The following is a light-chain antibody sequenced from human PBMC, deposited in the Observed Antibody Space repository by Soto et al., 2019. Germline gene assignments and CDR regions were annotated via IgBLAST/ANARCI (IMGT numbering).Light chain of an antibody. CDR1: QSISNY. V-gene: IGKV1-39*01. Sequence: DIQMTQSPSSLSASVGDRVIITCRASQSISNYLNWYQQEPGKAPKLLIYAASTLQSGVPSRFSGGGSGTDFTLTISSLQLEDFATYYCQQSHRTPWTCGQGTKGEMK. CDR2: AAS. J-gene: IGKJ1*01. CDR3: QQSHRTPWT.